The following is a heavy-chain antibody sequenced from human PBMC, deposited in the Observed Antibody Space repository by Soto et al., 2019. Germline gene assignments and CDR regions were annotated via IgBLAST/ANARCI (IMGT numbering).Heavy chain of an antibody. CDR2: IYYSGST. D-gene: IGHD6-19*01. V-gene: IGHV4-39*01. J-gene: IGHJ4*02. CDR1: GGSISSSSYY. Sequence: SETLSLTCTVSGGSISSSSYYWGWIRQPPGKGLEWIGSIYYSGSTYYNPSLKSRVTISVDTSKNQFSLKLSSVTAADTAVYYCARQSPPAGDYWGQGTLVTVSS. CDR3: ARQSPPAGDY.